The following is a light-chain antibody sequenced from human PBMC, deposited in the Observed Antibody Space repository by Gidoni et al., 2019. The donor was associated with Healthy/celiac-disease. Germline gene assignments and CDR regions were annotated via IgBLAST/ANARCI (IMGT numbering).Light chain of an antibody. V-gene: IGKV1-39*01. Sequence: DIQMTQSPSSLSASVGDRVTITCRASQSISSYLNWYQQKPGKAPKLLIYAASSLQSGVPSRLSGSRSWTDVTLPISSLQPEDFATYYCQQSYSTPRTFGQGTKVEIK. CDR3: QQSYSTPRT. CDR1: QSISSY. CDR2: AAS. J-gene: IGKJ1*01.